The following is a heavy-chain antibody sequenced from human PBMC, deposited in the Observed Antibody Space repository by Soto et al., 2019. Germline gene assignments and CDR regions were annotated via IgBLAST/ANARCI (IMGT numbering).Heavy chain of an antibody. Sequence: QVQLQESGPGLVKPSETLSLTCTVSGGSISSYYWSWIRQPPGKGLEWIGYIYYSGSTNYNPSLKSRVTISVDTSKNQFSLKLSSVTAADTAVYYCARDAMVRGPNWYYYYGMDVWGQGTTVTVSS. CDR1: GGSISSYY. CDR2: IYYSGST. CDR3: ARDAMVRGPNWYYYYGMDV. D-gene: IGHD3-10*01. J-gene: IGHJ6*02. V-gene: IGHV4-59*01.